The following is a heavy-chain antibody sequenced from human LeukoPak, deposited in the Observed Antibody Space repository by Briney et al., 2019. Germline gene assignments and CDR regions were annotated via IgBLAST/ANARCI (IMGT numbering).Heavy chain of an antibody. CDR1: GFTVSSNY. V-gene: IGHV3-66*01. J-gene: IGHJ3*02. D-gene: IGHD6-13*01. CDR2: IYSGGST. Sequence: GGSLRLSRAASGFTVSSNYMSWLRQAPGKGLDGVSCIYSGGSTYYADSVKRRFTISRDNSKNTLYLQMNSLRVEDTAVYYCARISSCHSSSCPERAFDIWGQGTMVTVSS. CDR3: ARISSCHSSSCPERAFDI.